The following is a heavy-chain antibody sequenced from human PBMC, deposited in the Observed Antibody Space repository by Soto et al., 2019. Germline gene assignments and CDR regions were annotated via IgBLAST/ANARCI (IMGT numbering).Heavy chain of an antibody. CDR3: AGNQQSHYYNGMDV. CDR2: IIPIFGTA. D-gene: IGHD2-2*01. V-gene: IGHV1-69*12. Sequence: QVQLVQSGAEVKKPGSSVKVSCKASGGTFSSYAISWVRQAPGQGLEWMGGIIPIFGTANYAQKFQGRVTIPAXEXSSTAYMELSSLRSEDTAVYYCAGNQQSHYYNGMDVWGQGTTITVSS. J-gene: IGHJ6*02. CDR1: GGTFSSYA.